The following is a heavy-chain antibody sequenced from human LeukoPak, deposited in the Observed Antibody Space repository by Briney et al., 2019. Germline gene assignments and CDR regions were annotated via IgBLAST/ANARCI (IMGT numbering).Heavy chain of an antibody. CDR2: IYYGENT. CDR3: ARDGSVLWRGYHSISYNYYMDV. Sequence: NPSETLSLTCTVSGGSISSGPYYWGWIRQPPGKGLEWIGNIYYGENTYYNPSLKSRVTISIDTSKNQFYLKLSSLTAADTAVYFCARDGSVLWRGYHSISYNYYMDVWGEGTTVTVSS. V-gene: IGHV4-39*02. J-gene: IGHJ6*03. CDR1: GGSISSGPYY. D-gene: IGHD3-3*01.